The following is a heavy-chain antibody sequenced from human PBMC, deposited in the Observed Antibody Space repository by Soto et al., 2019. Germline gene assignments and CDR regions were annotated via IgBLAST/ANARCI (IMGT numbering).Heavy chain of an antibody. V-gene: IGHV6-1*01. J-gene: IGHJ6*02. CDR3: ARDSYCSSTSCYRWDYYGMDV. CDR2: TYYRSKWYN. Sequence: SQTLSLTCAISGDSVSSNSAAWNWIRQSPSRGLEWLGRTYYRSKWYNDYAVSVKSRITINPDTSKNQSSLQLNSVTPEDTAVYYCARDSYCSSTSCYRWDYYGMDVWGQGTTVT. CDR1: GDSVSSNSAA. D-gene: IGHD2-2*02.